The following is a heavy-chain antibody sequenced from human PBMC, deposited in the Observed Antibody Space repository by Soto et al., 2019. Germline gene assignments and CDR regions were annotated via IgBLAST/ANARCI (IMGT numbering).Heavy chain of an antibody. J-gene: IGHJ4*02. V-gene: IGHV1-2*02. D-gene: IGHD1-26*01. CDR1: GYSFTGHY. CDR3: GRGRSGQIVIFY. CDR2: IGPESGAT. Sequence: GASAKVSCKTSGYSFTGHYIYWVRPAPQQGPEWMGEIGPESGATRYAEKFRGRVTMTMDTSITTVYMELRNLSPDDTAVYYCGRGRSGQIVIFYWGQGTPVTVS.